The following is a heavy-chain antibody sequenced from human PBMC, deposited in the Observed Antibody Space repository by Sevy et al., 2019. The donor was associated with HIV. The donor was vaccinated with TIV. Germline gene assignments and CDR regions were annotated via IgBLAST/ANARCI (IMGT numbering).Heavy chain of an antibody. CDR3: ARDLISGSYSQSLDY. D-gene: IGHD1-26*01. CDR1: GFTFSSHA. Sequence: GGSLRLSCAASGFTFSSHAMHWVRQAPGKGLDWVALISSDGNSQYSADSVKGRFTISRDNSKNTLYLQMDSLRVEDTAVYYCARDLISGSYSQSLDYWGQGTLVTVSS. V-gene: IGHV3-30*04. CDR2: ISSDGNSQ. J-gene: IGHJ4*02.